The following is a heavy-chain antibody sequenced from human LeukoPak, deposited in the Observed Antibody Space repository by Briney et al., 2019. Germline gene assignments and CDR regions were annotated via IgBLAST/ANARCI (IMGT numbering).Heavy chain of an antibody. V-gene: IGHV4-4*02. CDR1: GGSISSSNW. J-gene: IGHJ4*02. Sequence: SETLSLTCAVSGGSISSSNWWSWVRQPPGKGLEWIGEIYHSGSTNYNPSLKSRVTISVDKSKNQFSLKLSSVTAADTAVYYCARGPTYYYDSSGYYPFDYWGQGTLVTVSS. CDR3: ARGPTYYYDSSGYYPFDY. D-gene: IGHD3-22*01. CDR2: IYHSGST.